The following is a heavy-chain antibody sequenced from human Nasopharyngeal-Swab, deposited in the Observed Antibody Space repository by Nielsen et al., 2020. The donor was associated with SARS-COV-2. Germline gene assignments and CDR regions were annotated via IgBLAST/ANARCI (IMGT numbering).Heavy chain of an antibody. D-gene: IGHD6-19*01. J-gene: IGHJ4*02. CDR2: ISSSSSYI. CDR3: ARVSRIAVAPAGVDY. Sequence: GGSLRLSCAASGFTFNTYAISWVRQAPGKGLEWVSSISSSSSYIYYADSVKGRFTISRDNAMHSLYLQMNSLRAGDTAVYYCARVSRIAVAPAGVDYWGQGTLVTVSP. CDR1: GFTFNTYA. V-gene: IGHV3-21*01.